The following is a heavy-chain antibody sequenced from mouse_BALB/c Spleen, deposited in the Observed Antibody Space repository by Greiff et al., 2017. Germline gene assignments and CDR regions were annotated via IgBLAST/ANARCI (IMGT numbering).Heavy chain of an antibody. J-gene: IGHJ2*01. D-gene: IGHD2-4*01. CDR2: ISSGGSYT. Sequence: DVMLVESGGDLVKPGGSLKLSCAASGFTFSSYGMSWVRQTPDKRLEWVATISSGGSYTYYPDSVKGRFTISRDNAKNTLYLQMSSLKSEDTAMYYCARRGITTRDYFDYWGQGTTLTVSS. V-gene: IGHV5-6*02. CDR1: GFTFSSYG. CDR3: ARRGITTRDYFDY.